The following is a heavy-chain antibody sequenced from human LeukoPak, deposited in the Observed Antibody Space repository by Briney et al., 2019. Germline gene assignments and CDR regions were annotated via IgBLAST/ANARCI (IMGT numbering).Heavy chain of an antibody. V-gene: IGHV3-23*01. Sequence: GGSLRLSCAAYGFTFSSYAMSWVRQAQGKGLEWVSAISGSGGSTYYADSVKGRFTISRDNSKNTLYLQMNSLRAEDTAVYYCAKDEAAKTYYYDSSGYPRDAFDIWGQGTMVTVSS. J-gene: IGHJ3*02. CDR1: GFTFSSYA. CDR3: AKDEAAKTYYYDSSGYPRDAFDI. CDR2: ISGSGGST. D-gene: IGHD3-22*01.